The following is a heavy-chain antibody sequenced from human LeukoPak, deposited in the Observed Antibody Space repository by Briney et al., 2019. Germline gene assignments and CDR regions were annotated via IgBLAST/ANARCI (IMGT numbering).Heavy chain of an antibody. Sequence: SVKVSCKASGGTFSSYAISWVRQAPGQGLEWMGGIIPIFGTANYAQKFQGRVTITTDESTSTAYMELSSLKSEDTAVYYCARNPPEVVPAATRYWFDPWGQGTLVTVSS. CDR2: IIPIFGTA. J-gene: IGHJ5*02. CDR1: GGTFSSYA. V-gene: IGHV1-69*05. D-gene: IGHD2-2*01. CDR3: ARNPPEVVPAATRYWFDP.